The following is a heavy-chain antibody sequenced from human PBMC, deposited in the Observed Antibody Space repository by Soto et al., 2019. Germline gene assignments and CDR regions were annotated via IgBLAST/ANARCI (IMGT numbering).Heavy chain of an antibody. CDR3: ASEFPEWQRLPTGPSQH. CDR2: IYYSGST. Sequence: PSETLSLTCTVSGGSISRSSYYWGWIRQPPGKGLEWIGSIYYSGSTYYNPSLKSRVTISVDTSKNQFSLKLSSVTAADTAVYYCASEFPEWQRLPTGPSQHGGKGTLVTVPS. D-gene: IGHD6-25*01. J-gene: IGHJ1*01. V-gene: IGHV4-39*01. CDR1: GGSISRSSYY.